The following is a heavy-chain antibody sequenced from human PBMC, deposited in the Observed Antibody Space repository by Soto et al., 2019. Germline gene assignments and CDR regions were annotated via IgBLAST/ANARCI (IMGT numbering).Heavy chain of an antibody. V-gene: IGHV3-33*01. D-gene: IGHD3-10*01. CDR1: GFTFSSYG. CDR3: ARDSRLYGSGSYFDY. CDR2: IWYDGSNK. J-gene: IGHJ4*02. Sequence: PGGSLRLSCAASGFTFSSYGMHWVRQAPGKGLEWVAVIWYDGSNKYYADSVKGRFTISRDNSKNTLYLQMNSLRAEDTALYYCARDSRLYGSGSYFDYWGQGTLVTVSS.